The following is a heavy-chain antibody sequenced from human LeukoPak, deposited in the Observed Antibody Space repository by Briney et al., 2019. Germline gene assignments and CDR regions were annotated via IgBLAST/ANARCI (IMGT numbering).Heavy chain of an antibody. J-gene: IGHJ4*02. D-gene: IGHD6-19*01. V-gene: IGHV3-11*04. CDR1: GFTFSDYY. CDR2: ISSSGSTI. Sequence: PGGSLRLSCAASGFTFSDYYMSWIRQAPGKGLEWVSYISSSGSTIYYADSVKGRFTISRDNSKNTLYLQMNSLRAEDTAVYYCARDKVAVAGTYYFDYWGQGILVTVSS. CDR3: ARDKVAVAGTYYFDY.